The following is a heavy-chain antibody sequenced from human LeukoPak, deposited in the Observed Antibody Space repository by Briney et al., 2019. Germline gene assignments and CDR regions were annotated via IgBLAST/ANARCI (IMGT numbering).Heavy chain of an antibody. CDR3: ARVSGYSGYEILDY. Sequence: GGSLRLSCAASGFTFSIYAMHWARQAPGKGREWVAVISYDGSSKYYAESVKDRFTVYRENYKNTLYLPMNSLRAEDTAVYCCARVSGYSGYEILDYWGQGTLVTVSS. V-gene: IGHV3-30-3*01. CDR2: ISYDGSSK. CDR1: GFTFSIYA. J-gene: IGHJ4*02. D-gene: IGHD5-12*01.